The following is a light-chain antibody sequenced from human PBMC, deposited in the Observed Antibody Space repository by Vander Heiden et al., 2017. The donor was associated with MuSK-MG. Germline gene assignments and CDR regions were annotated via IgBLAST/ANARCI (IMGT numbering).Light chain of an antibody. CDR2: HDD. CDR1: SGSIATYY. CDR3: QSYDDNNQV. Sequence: FMLTQPHSVSESPGKTITISCTRSSGSIATYYVQWSQQRPGSAPTTVIYHDDQRPSGVPDRFSGSVDSSSNSASLTISGLKTEDEADYYCQSYDDNNQVFGGGTKLTVL. V-gene: IGLV6-57*03. J-gene: IGLJ2*01.